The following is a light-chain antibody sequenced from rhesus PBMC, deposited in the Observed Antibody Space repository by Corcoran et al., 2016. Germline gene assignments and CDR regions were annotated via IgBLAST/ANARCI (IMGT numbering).Light chain of an antibody. V-gene: IGKV1-21*01. CDR3: QQYNSSTYS. CDR2: KES. Sequence: DIQMTQSPSSLSASVGDRVTITCRASQGISSWLAWYQQKPGKAPQLLIYKESSLQSGVPSRFSGSGSGTDITLTICFRQPEDFATYYCQQYNSSTYSFGQGTKVEIK. J-gene: IGKJ2*01. CDR1: QGISSW.